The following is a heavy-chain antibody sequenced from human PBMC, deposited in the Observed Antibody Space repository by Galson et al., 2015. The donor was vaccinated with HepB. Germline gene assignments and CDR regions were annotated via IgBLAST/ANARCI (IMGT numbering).Heavy chain of an antibody. Sequence: SLRLSCAASGFTFSTYIMDWVRQAPGQGLEWVGCISSNSSYIYYANSVKGRFTITRDNDKNSLYLQMNSQRAEDSAVYYCARVLYSSRTCDYWGQGTLVTVSS. J-gene: IGHJ4*02. CDR2: ISSNSSYI. CDR1: GFTFSTYI. V-gene: IGHV3-21*01. CDR3: ARVLYSSRTCDY. D-gene: IGHD2-2*01.